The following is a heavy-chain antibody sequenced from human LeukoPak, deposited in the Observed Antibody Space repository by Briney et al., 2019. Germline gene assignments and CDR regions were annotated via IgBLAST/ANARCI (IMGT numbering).Heavy chain of an antibody. Sequence: ASVKVSCKASGYTFTSYGISWVRQAPGQGLEWMGWISAYNGNTNYAQKLQGRVTMTTDTSTSTAYMELRSLRSDDTAVYYCPRDPAHYGDRSFDYWGQGTLVTVSS. D-gene: IGHD4-17*01. V-gene: IGHV1-18*01. CDR3: PRDPAHYGDRSFDY. J-gene: IGHJ4*02. CDR1: GYTFTSYG. CDR2: ISAYNGNT.